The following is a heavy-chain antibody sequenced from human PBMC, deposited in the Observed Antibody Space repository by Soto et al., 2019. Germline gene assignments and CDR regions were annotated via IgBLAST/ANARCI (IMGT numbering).Heavy chain of an antibody. J-gene: IGHJ4*02. CDR2: IYYSVST. CDR1: GGSISSSSYY. CDR3: ARMVIGYYYDSSGYYRGYYFDY. D-gene: IGHD3-22*01. V-gene: IGHV4-39*01. Sequence: SETLSLTCSVCGGSISSSSYYWGWIRQPPGNGLVWVGRIYYSVSTYYNPSLKSRVTISVDTSMNQFSLKLSSVTAADKAVYYCARMVIGYYYDSSGYYRGYYFDYWGQGTLVTVS.